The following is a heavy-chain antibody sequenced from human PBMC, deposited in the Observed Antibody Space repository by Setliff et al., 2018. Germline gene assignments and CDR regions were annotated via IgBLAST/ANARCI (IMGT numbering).Heavy chain of an antibody. CDR2: IGYDGSNK. CDR3: TRDRGGASTRDH. Sequence: PGESLKISCAASGFSFSTYAMHWVRQAPGKGLEWVAVIGYDGSNKYYADSVKGRFTISRDNSKNTLYLQMNSLRAEDTAIYYCTRDRGGASTRDHWGQGTLVTVSS. J-gene: IGHJ4*02. V-gene: IGHV3-33*01. CDR1: GFSFSTYA. D-gene: IGHD1-26*01.